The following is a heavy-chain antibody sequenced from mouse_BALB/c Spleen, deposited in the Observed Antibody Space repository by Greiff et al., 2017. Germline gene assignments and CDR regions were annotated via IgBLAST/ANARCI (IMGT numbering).Heavy chain of an antibody. D-gene: IGHD2-2*01. Sequence: EVKVVESGGGLVQPGGSRKLSCAASGFTFSSFGMHWVRQAPEKGLEWVAYISSGSSTIYYADTVKGRFTISRDNPKTTLFLQMTSLRSEDTAMYYCARAGLRRDCYAMDYWGQGTSGTVSS. J-gene: IGHJ4*01. CDR1: GFTFSSFG. CDR2: ISSGSSTI. CDR3: ARAGLRRDCYAMDY. V-gene: IGHV5-17*02.